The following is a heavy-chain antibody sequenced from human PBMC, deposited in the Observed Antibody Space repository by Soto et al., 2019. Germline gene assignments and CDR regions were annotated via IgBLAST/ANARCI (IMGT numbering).Heavy chain of an antibody. V-gene: IGHV3-23*01. D-gene: IGHD3-3*01. CDR2: ISGSGGST. CDR1: GFTFSSYA. CDR3: AKARAQYYDFWSGYPVDY. J-gene: IGHJ4*02. Sequence: GGSLRLSCAASGFTFSSYAMSWVRQAPGKGLKWVTAISGSGGSTYYADSVKGRFTISRDNSKNTLYLQMNSLRAEDTAVYYCAKARAQYYDFWSGYPVDYWGQGTLVTVS.